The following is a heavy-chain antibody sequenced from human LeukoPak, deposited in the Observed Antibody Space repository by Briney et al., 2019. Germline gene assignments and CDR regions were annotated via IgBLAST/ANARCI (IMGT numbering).Heavy chain of an antibody. J-gene: IGHJ6*03. V-gene: IGHV4-4*07. D-gene: IGHD3-10*01. Sequence: SEALSLXCTVSGGSISSYYWSWIRQPAGKGPEWIGRIYTSGSTNYNPSLKSRVTMSVDTSKNQFSLKLSSVTAADTAVYYCARTYGSGNYYYYYYYYMDVWGKGTTVAVSS. CDR3: ARTYGSGNYYYYYYYYMDV. CDR1: GGSISSYY. CDR2: IYTSGST.